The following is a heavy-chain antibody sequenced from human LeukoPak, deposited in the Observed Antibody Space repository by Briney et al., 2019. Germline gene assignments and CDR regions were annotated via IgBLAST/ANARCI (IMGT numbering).Heavy chain of an antibody. CDR3: ARDFLIAAAGTGQYYFDY. J-gene: IGHJ4*02. D-gene: IGHD6-13*01. CDR1: GFTFSSYW. V-gene: IGHV3-7*01. CDR2: IKQDGSEK. Sequence: GGSLRLSCAASGFTFSSYWMSWVRQAPGKGLEWVANIKQDGSEKYYVDSVKGRFTISRDNAKNSLYLQMNSLRAEDTAVYYCARDFLIAAAGTGQYYFDYWGQGTLVTVSS.